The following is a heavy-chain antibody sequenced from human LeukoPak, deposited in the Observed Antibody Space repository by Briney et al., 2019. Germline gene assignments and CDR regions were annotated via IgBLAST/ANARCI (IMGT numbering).Heavy chain of an antibody. CDR3: ASLAHYDILTGYYYYMDV. CDR2: ICTSGST. CDR1: GGSINSGGYY. V-gene: IGHV4-61*02. J-gene: IGHJ6*03. D-gene: IGHD3-9*01. Sequence: PSETLSLTCTVSGGSINSGGYYWSWIRQPAGKGLEWIGRICTSGSTNYNPSLKSRVTISVDTSKNQFSLKLSSVTAADTAVYYCASLAHYDILTGYYYYMDVWGKGTTVTVSS.